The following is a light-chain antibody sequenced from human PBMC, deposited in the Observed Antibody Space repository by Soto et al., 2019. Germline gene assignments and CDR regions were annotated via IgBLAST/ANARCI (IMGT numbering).Light chain of an antibody. CDR1: TSNIGRNA. J-gene: IGLJ2*01. CDR2: RND. Sequence: QSVLTQPPSASGTPGQRVTISCSGSTSNIGRNAVNWYQQFPGTAPKLLIYRNDQRPSGVPDRFSGSKSGSSASLAISGLQSEDEGDYSCAAWDVSLRGHVLFGGGTKLSVL. V-gene: IGLV1-44*01. CDR3: AAWDVSLRGHVL.